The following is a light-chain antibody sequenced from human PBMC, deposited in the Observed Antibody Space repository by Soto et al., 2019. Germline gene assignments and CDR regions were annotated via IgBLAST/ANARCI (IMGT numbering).Light chain of an antibody. CDR3: QQSFRPLLT. CDR1: QTLNNY. CDR2: AAS. Sequence: DIQMTQSPSSVSASVGDRVTITCRASQTLNNYLTWFQQKPGKAPKVLIYAASTLQSGVPSRFSGSGSGAEFTLTISSLQTEDFATYYCQQSFRPLLTFGGGTKVDIK. V-gene: IGKV1-39*01. J-gene: IGKJ4*01.